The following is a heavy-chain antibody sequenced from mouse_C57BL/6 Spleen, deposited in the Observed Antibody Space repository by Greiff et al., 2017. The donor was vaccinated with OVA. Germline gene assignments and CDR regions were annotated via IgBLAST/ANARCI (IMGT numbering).Heavy chain of an antibody. CDR1: GYTFTGYW. J-gene: IGHJ2*01. Sequence: QVQLQQSGAELMKPGASVKLSCKATGYTFTGYWIHWVKQRPGHGLEWIGEIFPGSGSTNYNEKFKGKATITAETSSNTAYMQLSSLTTEDAAIYYCARSTGTYYLDYWGQGTTVTVAS. CDR2: IFPGSGST. V-gene: IGHV1-9*01. D-gene: IGHD4-1*02. CDR3: ARSTGTYYLDY.